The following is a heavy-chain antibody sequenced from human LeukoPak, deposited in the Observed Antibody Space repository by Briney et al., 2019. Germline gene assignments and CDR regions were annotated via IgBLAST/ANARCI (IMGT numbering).Heavy chain of an antibody. CDR2: ISSSYSYI. Sequence: PGGSLRLSCAASGFTFDDYTMNWVRQAPGKGLEWVSSISSSYSYIYYADSVKGRFTISRDDAKNSLYLQMNSLRAEDTAVYYCARDPTSSWETAFDIWGQGTTVTVSS. V-gene: IGHV3-21*01. D-gene: IGHD1-26*01. J-gene: IGHJ3*02. CDR3: ARDPTSSWETAFDI. CDR1: GFTFDDYT.